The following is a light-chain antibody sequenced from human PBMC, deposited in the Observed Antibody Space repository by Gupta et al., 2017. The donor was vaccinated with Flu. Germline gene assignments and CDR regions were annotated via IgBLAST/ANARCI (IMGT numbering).Light chain of an antibody. CDR3: QHYNSYLRT. CDR1: QSISTW. J-gene: IGKJ1*01. CDR2: QAS. V-gene: IGKV1-5*03. Sequence: DIQMTQSPSTLSASVGDRVTITCRASQSISTWLAWYQQKPGKAPKLLIYQASTLEIGVPSRFSASGSGTEFTLTISSLQPDDFATYYCQHYNSYLRTFGQGTKVEVK.